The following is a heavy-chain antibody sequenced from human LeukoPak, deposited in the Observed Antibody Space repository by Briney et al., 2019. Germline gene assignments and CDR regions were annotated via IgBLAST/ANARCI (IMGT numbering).Heavy chain of an antibody. CDR2: IKQDGREK. V-gene: IGHV3-7*01. CDR3: ASGRQLGY. D-gene: IGHD3-16*01. CDR1: GFPLSRYW. Sequence: GGSLRLSCEASGFPLSRYWMSWVRQAPGKGLEWVANIKQDGREKYYVDSVKGPFTISRDNAKNSLYLQMNSLRAEDTALQYCASGRQLGYWGQGTLVTVSS. J-gene: IGHJ4*02.